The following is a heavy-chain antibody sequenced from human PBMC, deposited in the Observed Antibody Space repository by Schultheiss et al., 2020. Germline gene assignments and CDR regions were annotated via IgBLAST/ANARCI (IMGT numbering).Heavy chain of an antibody. CDR2: SAHSGST. CDR1: GYSISTTYY. J-gene: IGHJ4*02. CDR3: ASRQEGFDY. Sequence: SATLALTCAVSGYSISTTYYWGWIRQPPGKGLEWIGISAHSGSTYYNPSLKSRVTISVDKSKNQFSLKLSSVTAADTAVYYCASRQEGFDYWGQGTLVTVSS. V-gene: IGHV4-38-2*01.